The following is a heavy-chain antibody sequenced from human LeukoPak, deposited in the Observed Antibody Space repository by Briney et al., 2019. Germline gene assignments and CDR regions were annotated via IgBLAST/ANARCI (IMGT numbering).Heavy chain of an antibody. CDR2: IYYSGST. V-gene: IGHV4-39*07. Sequence: SETLSLTCTVSGGSISSSSYYWGWIRQPPGKGLEWLGSIYYSGSTYYSPSLKSRVTISVDTSKNQFSLKLSSVTAADTGVYYCARAHYDSSGYYFDYWGQGTLVTVSS. CDR3: ARAHYDSSGYYFDY. CDR1: GGSISSSSYY. D-gene: IGHD3-22*01. J-gene: IGHJ4*02.